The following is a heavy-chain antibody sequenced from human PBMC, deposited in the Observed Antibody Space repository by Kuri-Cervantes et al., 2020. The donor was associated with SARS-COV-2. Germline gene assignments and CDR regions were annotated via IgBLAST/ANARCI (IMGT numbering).Heavy chain of an antibody. CDR1: GFTFSDYD. Sequence: GGSLRLSCASSGFTFSDYDMHWVRQAPGKGLEWVAVIWYDGRNTYYTGSVKGRFTISRDNSKNMLYLEVNSLRAEDTAVYYCAKDWSGTSGAGSPVFDYWGQGTLVTVSS. D-gene: IGHD3-10*01. CDR2: IWYDGRNT. V-gene: IGHV3-33*06. CDR3: AKDWSGTSGAGSPVFDY. J-gene: IGHJ4*02.